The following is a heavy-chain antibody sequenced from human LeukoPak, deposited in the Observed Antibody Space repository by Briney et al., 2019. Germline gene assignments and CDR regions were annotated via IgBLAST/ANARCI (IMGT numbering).Heavy chain of an antibody. CDR3: ARGGTAVVTPYAFDS. CDR2: IYCRGST. J-gene: IGHJ3*02. V-gene: IGHV4-59*01. Sequence: SQTLSLTCTVAAGSISTYYWSWIRQPPGKGLEWLGYIYCRGSTNYNHAVKSRVTMSVATAKKQFSLNLSSLTAADTAVYYCARGGTAVVTPYAFDSWGQGTMVTVSS. D-gene: IGHD4-23*01. CDR1: AGSISTYY.